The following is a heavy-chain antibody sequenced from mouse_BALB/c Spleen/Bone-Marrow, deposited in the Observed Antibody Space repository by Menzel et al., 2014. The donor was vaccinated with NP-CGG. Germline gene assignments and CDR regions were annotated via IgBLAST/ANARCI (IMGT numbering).Heavy chain of an antibody. V-gene: IGHV2-6-7*01. J-gene: IGHJ2*01. CDR1: GFSLTVYG. CDR2: IWGDGST. CDR3: AREGNYFDY. Sequence: VQVVESGPGLVTPSPCLSISCTVSGFSLTVYGINWVRQPPGKGLEWLGMIWGDGSTDYNSALKSRLSISKDDSKSQVFLKMNSLQTDDTARYYCAREGNYFDYWGQGTTLTVSS.